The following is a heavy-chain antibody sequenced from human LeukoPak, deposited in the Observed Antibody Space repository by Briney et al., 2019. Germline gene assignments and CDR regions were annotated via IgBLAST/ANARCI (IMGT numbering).Heavy chain of an antibody. CDR3: ARCADDSRPKEWFDP. J-gene: IGHJ5*02. CDR2: IKKDGSEK. V-gene: IGHV3-7*01. D-gene: IGHD3-22*01. CDR1: GFTVSSNY. Sequence: GGSLRLSCVASGFTVSSNYMSWVRQAPGKGLEWVANIKKDGSEKYYVDSVKGRFTISRDNAENSLYLQMISLRAEDTAVYYCARCADDSRPKEWFDPWGQGTLVTVSS.